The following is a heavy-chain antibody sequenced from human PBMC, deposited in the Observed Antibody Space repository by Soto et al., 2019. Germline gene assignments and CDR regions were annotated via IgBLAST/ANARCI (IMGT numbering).Heavy chain of an antibody. CDR1: GGTFSSYA. CDR2: IIPIFGTA. V-gene: IGHV1-69*13. Sequence: ASVKVSCKASGGTFSSYAISWVRQAPGHGLEWMGGIIPIFGTANYAQKFQGRVTITADESTSTAYMELSSLRSEDTAVYYCSRGDCSSPSCYTGYYYYYYMDVWGKGTTVTVSS. J-gene: IGHJ6*03. CDR3: SRGDCSSPSCYTGYYYYYYMDV. D-gene: IGHD2-2*02.